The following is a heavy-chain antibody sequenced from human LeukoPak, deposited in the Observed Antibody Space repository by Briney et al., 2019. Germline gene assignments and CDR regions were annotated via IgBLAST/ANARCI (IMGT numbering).Heavy chain of an antibody. CDR1: GYTFTSYA. Sequence: ASVKVSCKASGYTFTSYAMNWVRQAPGQGLEWMGWINTNTGNPTYAQGFTGRFVFSLDTSVSTAYLQISSLKAEDTAVYYCARGRYFDWLLNADFDHWGQGTLVTVSS. D-gene: IGHD3-9*01. CDR2: INTNTGNP. CDR3: ARGRYFDWLLNADFDH. J-gene: IGHJ4*02. V-gene: IGHV7-4-1*02.